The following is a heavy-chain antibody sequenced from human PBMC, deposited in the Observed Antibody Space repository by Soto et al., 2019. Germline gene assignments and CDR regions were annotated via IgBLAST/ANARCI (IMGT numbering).Heavy chain of an antibody. CDR3: AKDSPSGYLPY. Sequence: EVQLLESGGGLVQPGGSLRLSCAASGFTFSRFAMSWVRQAPGKGLEWVSGISGSGDGTYYADSVKGRFTISRDNSKNTIDVQMDSLRSADTAVYYCAKDSPSGYLPYWGQGTVVTVSP. D-gene: IGHD3-3*01. V-gene: IGHV3-23*01. CDR2: ISGSGDGT. J-gene: IGHJ4*02. CDR1: GFTFSRFA.